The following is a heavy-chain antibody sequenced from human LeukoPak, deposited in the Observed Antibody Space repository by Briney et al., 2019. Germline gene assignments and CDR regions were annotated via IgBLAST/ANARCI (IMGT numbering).Heavy chain of an antibody. CDR1: GGSISSGDYY. CDR3: ARGYSGSYGRFDY. Sequence: SETLSLTCTVSGGSISSGDYYWSWIRQPPGKGLEWIGYIYYSGSTYYNPSLKSRVTISVDTSKNQFSLKLSSVTAADTAVHYCARGYSGSYGRFDYWGQGTLVTVSS. D-gene: IGHD1-26*01. V-gene: IGHV4-30-4*02. J-gene: IGHJ4*02. CDR2: IYYSGST.